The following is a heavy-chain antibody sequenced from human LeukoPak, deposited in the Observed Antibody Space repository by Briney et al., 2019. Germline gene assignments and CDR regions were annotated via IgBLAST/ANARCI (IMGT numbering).Heavy chain of an antibody. CDR1: GYSFTTYW. Sequence: GESLKISCKGSGYSFTTYWIGWVRQMPGKGLEWMGIIYPGGSDTGYSPSFQGQVTISADKSISTAYLQWSSLKASDTAMYYCARAKQWLATDAFDIWGQGTMVTVSS. CDR3: ARAKQWLATDAFDI. D-gene: IGHD6-19*01. J-gene: IGHJ3*02. V-gene: IGHV5-51*01. CDR2: IYPGGSDT.